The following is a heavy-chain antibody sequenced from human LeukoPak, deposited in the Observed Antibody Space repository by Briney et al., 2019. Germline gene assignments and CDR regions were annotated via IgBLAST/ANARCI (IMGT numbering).Heavy chain of an antibody. J-gene: IGHJ4*02. D-gene: IGHD3-16*02. Sequence: KPSETLSLTCAVYGGSFSGYYWSWIRQPPGKGLEWIGEINHSGSTNYNPSLKSRVTISVDTSKNQFSLKLSSVTAADTAVYYCASSMITFGGVIDVGYWGQGTLVTVSS. CDR1: GGSFSGYY. V-gene: IGHV4-34*01. CDR3: ASSMITFGGVIDVGY. CDR2: INHSGST.